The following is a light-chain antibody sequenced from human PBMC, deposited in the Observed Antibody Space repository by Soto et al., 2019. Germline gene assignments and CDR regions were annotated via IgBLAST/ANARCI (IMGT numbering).Light chain of an antibody. CDR2: EGS. V-gene: IGLV2-23*03. CDR3: CSYAGSSTFVV. J-gene: IGLJ2*01. Sequence: QSALTQPPSASGSPGQSVTISCTGTSSDVGGYNYVSWYQQHPGKAPKLMIYEGSKRPSGVSNRFSGSKSGNTASLTISGLQAEDEADYYCCSYAGSSTFVVFGGGTKVTVL. CDR1: SSDVGGYNY.